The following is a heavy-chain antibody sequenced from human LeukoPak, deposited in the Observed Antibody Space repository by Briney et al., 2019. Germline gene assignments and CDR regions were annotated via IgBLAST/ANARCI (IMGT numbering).Heavy chain of an antibody. CDR3: TRHRSGSSSTNWFDP. D-gene: IGHD1-26*01. CDR1: GFTFSGSA. J-gene: IGHJ5*02. CDR2: IRSKANSYAT. V-gene: IGHV3-73*01. Sequence: QPGRSLRLSCAASGFTFSGSAMHWVRQASGKGLEWVGRIRSKANSYATAYAASVKGRFTISRDDSKNTAYLQMNSLKTEGTAVYYCTRHRSGSSSTNWFDPWGQGTRVTVSS.